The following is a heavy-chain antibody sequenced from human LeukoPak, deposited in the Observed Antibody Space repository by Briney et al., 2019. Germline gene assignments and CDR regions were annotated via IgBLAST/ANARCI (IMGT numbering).Heavy chain of an antibody. V-gene: IGHV4-39*01. Sequence: SETLSLTCTVSGGSISSSSYYWGWIRQPPGKGLEWIGSIYYSGSTYYNPSLKGRVTISVDTSKNQFSLKLSSVTAADTAVYYCARHKGYYDSSGYCDYWGQGTLVTVSS. CDR1: GGSISSSSYY. CDR2: IYYSGST. CDR3: ARHKGYYDSSGYCDY. J-gene: IGHJ4*02. D-gene: IGHD3-22*01.